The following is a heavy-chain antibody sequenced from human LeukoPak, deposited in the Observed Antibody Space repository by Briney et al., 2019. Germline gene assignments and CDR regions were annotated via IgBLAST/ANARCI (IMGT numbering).Heavy chain of an antibody. D-gene: IGHD3-3*01. CDR1: GFAVISNY. Sequence: GGSVRLSCAASGFAVISNYMYWVRQAPGKGVEWVSVIYSGGITYYSNSVEGRFTISRDNSKNTLFLQMNTLRAEDTAIYYCARAGGHGAYDDFYYGMDVWGQGTTVTVSS. CDR3: ARAGGHGAYDDFYYGMDV. CDR2: IYSGGIT. V-gene: IGHV3-53*01. J-gene: IGHJ6*02.